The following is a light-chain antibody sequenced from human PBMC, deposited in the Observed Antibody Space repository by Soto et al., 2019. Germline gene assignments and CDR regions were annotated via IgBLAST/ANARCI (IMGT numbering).Light chain of an antibody. CDR3: QQYDNWPPR. J-gene: IGKJ4*01. CDR1: QSVSSN. CDR2: GTS. Sequence: EIVMTQSPATLSVSPGERATLSCRASQSVSSNLAWYQQKPGQAPRLLIYGTSTRATGIPARFSGSGSGKEFTLTISSLQSEDFAVCCCQQYDNWPPRFGGGTKVEIK. V-gene: IGKV3-15*01.